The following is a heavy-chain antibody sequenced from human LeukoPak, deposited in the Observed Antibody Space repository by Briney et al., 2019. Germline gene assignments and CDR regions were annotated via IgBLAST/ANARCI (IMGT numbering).Heavy chain of an antibody. J-gene: IGHJ4*02. CDR1: GFTFSSYS. V-gene: IGHV3-23*01. D-gene: IGHD3-22*01. Sequence: GGSLRLSCAASGFTFSSYSMSWVRQPPGKGLEWVSAIIGSGGSTSYADSVKGSLTISRDHPTKTPYRQMTRMRGEDTAFNYFAKALSYYDRSGYLHWGQGTLVTVSS. CDR3: AKALSYYDRSGYLH. CDR2: IIGSGGST.